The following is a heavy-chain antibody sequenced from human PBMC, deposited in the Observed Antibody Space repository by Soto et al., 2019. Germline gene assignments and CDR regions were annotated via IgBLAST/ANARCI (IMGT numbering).Heavy chain of an antibody. CDR3: AKHVLLWFGELWNYYYGMDV. CDR1: GFTFSSYA. V-gene: IGHV3-23*01. J-gene: IGHJ6*02. Sequence: EVQLLESGGGLVQPGGSLRLSCAASGFTFSSYAMSWVRQAPGKGLEWVSAISGSGGSTYYADSVKGRFTISRDNSKNTLYLQMNSLRAEDTAVYYCAKHVLLWFGELWNYYYGMDVWGQGTTVTVSS. CDR2: ISGSGGST. D-gene: IGHD3-10*01.